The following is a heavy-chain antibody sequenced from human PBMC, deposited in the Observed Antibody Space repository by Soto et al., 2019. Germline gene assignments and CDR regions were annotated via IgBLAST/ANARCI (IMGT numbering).Heavy chain of an antibody. J-gene: IGHJ4*02. Sequence: TLSLTCTVSGGSISSGGYYWNWIRQHPGKGLEWIGYIYHSGSTYYNPSLKSRVTISVDRSKNQFSLKLSSVTAADTAVYYCARAGGLGAVAADYWGQGTLVTVSS. CDR2: IYHSGST. D-gene: IGHD6-19*01. V-gene: IGHV4-30-2*01. CDR3: ARAGGLGAVAADY. CDR1: GGSISSGGYY.